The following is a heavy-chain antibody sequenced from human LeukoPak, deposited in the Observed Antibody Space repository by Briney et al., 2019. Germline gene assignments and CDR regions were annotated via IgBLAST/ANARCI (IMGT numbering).Heavy chain of an antibody. CDR2: INPNSGGT. CDR3: ARGQESLKYWFDP. V-gene: IGHV1-2*02. Sequence: ASVKVSCKASGYTFTGYYMHWVRQAPGQGLEWMGWINPNSGGTNYAQKFQGRVTMTRDTSISTAYMELSRLRSDDTAVYYCARGQESLKYWFDPWGQGTLVTVSS. CDR1: GYTFTGYY. J-gene: IGHJ5*02.